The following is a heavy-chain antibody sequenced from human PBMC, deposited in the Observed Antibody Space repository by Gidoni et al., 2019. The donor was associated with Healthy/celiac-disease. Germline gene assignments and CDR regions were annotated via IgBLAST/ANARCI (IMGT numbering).Heavy chain of an antibody. Sequence: QVQLQESGPGLVKPSQTLSLTCTVSGGSTSSCGYYWSWIRQHPGKGLEWIGYIYYSGSTYYNPSLKSRVTISVDTSKNQFSLKLSSVTAADTAVYYCARVDAAGTMKHDYWGQGTLVTVSS. J-gene: IGHJ4*02. CDR2: IYYSGST. CDR1: GGSTSSCGYY. CDR3: ARVDAAGTMKHDY. D-gene: IGHD6-13*01. V-gene: IGHV4-31*03.